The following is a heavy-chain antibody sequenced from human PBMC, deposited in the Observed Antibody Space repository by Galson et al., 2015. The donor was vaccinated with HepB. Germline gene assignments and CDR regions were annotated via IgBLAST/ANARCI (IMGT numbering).Heavy chain of an antibody. CDR1: GGSISSGGYY. CDR2: IYYSGST. J-gene: IGHJ4*02. CDR3: ARAWVVPAATDY. D-gene: IGHD2-2*01. Sequence: TLSLTCTVSGGSISSGGYYWSWIRQHPGKGLEWIGYIYYSGSTYYNPSLKSRVTISVDTSKNQFSLKLSSVTAADTAVYYCARAWVVPAATDYWGQGTLVTVSP. V-gene: IGHV4-31*03.